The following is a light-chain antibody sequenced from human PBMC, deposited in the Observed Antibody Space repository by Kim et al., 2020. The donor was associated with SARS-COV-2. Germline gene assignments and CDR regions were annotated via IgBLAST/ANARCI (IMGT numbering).Light chain of an antibody. CDR3: QSSDRNSHWV. J-gene: IGLJ3*02. CDR1: TGTIASNY. CDR2: EDD. V-gene: IGLV6-57*03. Sequence: KTVTIPCTRSTGTIASNYVQWYQQRPGSAPITVIYEDDHRPSGVPDRFSGSIDSSSNSASLTISALQTEDEADYYCQSSDRNSHWVFGGGTQLTVL.